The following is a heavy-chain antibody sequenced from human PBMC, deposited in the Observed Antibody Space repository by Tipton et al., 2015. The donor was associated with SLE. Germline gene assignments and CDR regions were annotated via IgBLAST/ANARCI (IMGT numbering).Heavy chain of an antibody. J-gene: IGHJ3*02. CDR3: ARFAIAVAGTNAFDI. CDR1: GFVFSDYY. D-gene: IGHD6-19*01. Sequence: GSLRLSCTASGFVFSDYYMTWIRQTPGKGLEWISYISNTGGFADYADSVRGRFTISRDNAKKSLYLQMNTLSLEDTALYYCARFAIAVAGTNAFDIWGQGTVVTVSS. CDR2: ISNTGGFA. V-gene: IGHV3-11*03.